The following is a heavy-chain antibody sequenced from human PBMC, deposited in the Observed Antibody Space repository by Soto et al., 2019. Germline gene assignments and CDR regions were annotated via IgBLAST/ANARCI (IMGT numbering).Heavy chain of an antibody. Sequence: SETLSLTCTVSGGSISSGGYYWSWIRQHPGKGLEWIGYIYYSGSTYYNPSLKSRVTISVDTSKNQFSLKLSSVTAADTAVYYCAVSYSNSDYYYYYMDVWGKGTTVTVSS. CDR1: GGSISSGGYY. J-gene: IGHJ6*03. V-gene: IGHV4-31*03. CDR3: AVSYSNSDYYYYYMDV. D-gene: IGHD4-4*01. CDR2: IYYSGST.